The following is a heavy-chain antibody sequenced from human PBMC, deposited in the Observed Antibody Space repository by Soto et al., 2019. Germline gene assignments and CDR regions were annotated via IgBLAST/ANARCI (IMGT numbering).Heavy chain of an antibody. J-gene: IGHJ6*02. D-gene: IGHD4-4*01. V-gene: IGHV3-23*01. CDR1: GFTFSSYA. CDR2: ISGSGGST. CDR3: AKSRDGYSFYFYYGMDV. Sequence: LSLSCAASGFTFSSYAMSWVRQAPGKGLEWVSAISGSGGSTYYADSVKGRFTISRDNSKNTLYLQMNSLRAEDTAVYYCAKSRDGYSFYFYYGMDVWGQGTTVTVSS.